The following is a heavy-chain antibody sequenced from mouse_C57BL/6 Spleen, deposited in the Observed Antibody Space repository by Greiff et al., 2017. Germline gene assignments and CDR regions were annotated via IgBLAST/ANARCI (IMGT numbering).Heavy chain of an antibody. CDR1: GFNIKDDY. V-gene: IGHV14-4*01. J-gene: IGHJ3*01. Sequence: VQLQQSGAELVRPGASVKLSCPASGFNIKDDYMHWVKQRPEQGLEWIGWIDPENGDTEYASKFQGKATITADTSSNTAYLQLSSLTSEDTAVYYCTTGDWFAYWGQGTLVTVSA. CDR2: IDPENGDT. CDR3: TTGDWFAY.